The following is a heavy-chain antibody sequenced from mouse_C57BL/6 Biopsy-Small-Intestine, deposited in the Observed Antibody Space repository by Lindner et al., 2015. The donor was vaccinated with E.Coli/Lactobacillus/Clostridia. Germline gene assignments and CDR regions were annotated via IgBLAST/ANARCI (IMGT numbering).Heavy chain of an antibody. J-gene: IGHJ4*01. D-gene: IGHD2-2*01. CDR1: GFTFTDYY. CDR3: ARYSGYDAYAMDY. CDR2: IRNKANGYTT. Sequence: VQLQESGGGLVQPGGSLSLSCAASGFTFTDYYMSWVRQPPGKALEWLGFIRNKANGYTTEYSASVKGRFTISRDNSQSILYLQMNALRAEDSATYYCARYSGYDAYAMDYWGQGTSVTVSS. V-gene: IGHV7-3*01.